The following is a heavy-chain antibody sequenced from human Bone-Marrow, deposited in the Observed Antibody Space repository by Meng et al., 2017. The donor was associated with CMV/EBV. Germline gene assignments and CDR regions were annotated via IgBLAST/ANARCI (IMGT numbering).Heavy chain of an antibody. CDR1: GYTFTSYA. CDR3: ARDVVRITIFGVVKSYGMDV. V-gene: IGHV1-8*02. CDR2: MNPNSGNT. Sequence: ASVKVSCKASGYTFTSYAMNWVRQATGQGLEWMGWMNPNSGNTGYAQKFQGRVTMTRNTSISTAYMELSSLRSEDTAVYYCARDVVRITIFGVVKSYGMDVWGQGTTVTVSS. J-gene: IGHJ6*02. D-gene: IGHD3-3*01.